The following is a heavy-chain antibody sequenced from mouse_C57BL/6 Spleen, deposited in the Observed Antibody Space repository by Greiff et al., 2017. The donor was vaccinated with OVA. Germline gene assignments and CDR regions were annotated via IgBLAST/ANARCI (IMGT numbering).Heavy chain of an antibody. Sequence: QVQLQQPGAELVKPGASVKMSCKASGYTFTSYWITWVKQRPGQGLEWIGDIYPGSGSTNYNEKFKSQATLTVDTSSSTAYMQLSSLTSEDSAVYYCARDYYGSQYYFDYWGQGTTLTVSS. J-gene: IGHJ2*01. CDR3: ARDYYGSQYYFDY. CDR2: IYPGSGST. D-gene: IGHD1-1*01. V-gene: IGHV1-55*01. CDR1: GYTFTSYW.